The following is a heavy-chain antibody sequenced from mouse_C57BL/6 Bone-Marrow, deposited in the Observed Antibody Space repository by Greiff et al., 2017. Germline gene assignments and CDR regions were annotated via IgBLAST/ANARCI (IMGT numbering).Heavy chain of an antibody. CDR1: GYTFTDYE. CDR3: TANDY. Sequence: VQLQQSGAELVRPGASVTLSCKASGYTFTDYEMHWVKQTPVHGLEWIGAIDPETGGTAYTQNFKGKAILTADKTSSTAYMELHSLTSEDSAVYCCTANDYWGQGTTLTVSS. CDR2: IDPETGGT. V-gene: IGHV1-15*01. J-gene: IGHJ2*01.